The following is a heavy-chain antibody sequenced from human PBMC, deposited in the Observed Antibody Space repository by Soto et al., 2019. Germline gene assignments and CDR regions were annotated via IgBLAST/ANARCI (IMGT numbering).Heavy chain of an antibody. J-gene: IGHJ2*01. D-gene: IGHD5-12*01. Sequence: QVQLVESGGGVVQPGRSLRLSCAASGFTFSSYGMHWVRQAPGKGLEWVAVISYDGSNKYYADSVKGRFTISRDNSKNTLYLQMNSLRAEDTAVYYCAIEKPSIVDIVATNEGAHWYFDLWGRGTLVTVSS. CDR1: GFTFSSYG. CDR3: AIEKPSIVDIVATNEGAHWYFDL. V-gene: IGHV3-30*03. CDR2: ISYDGSNK.